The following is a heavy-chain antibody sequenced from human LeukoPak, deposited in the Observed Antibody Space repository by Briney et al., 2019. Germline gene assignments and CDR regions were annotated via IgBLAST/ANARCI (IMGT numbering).Heavy chain of an antibody. D-gene: IGHD1-26*01. J-gene: IGHJ6*03. CDR2: IYHSGST. Sequence: SETLSLTCTVSGGSISSGGYYWSWIRQPPGKGLEWIGYIYHSGSTYYNPSLKSRVTISVDRSKNQFSLKLSSVTAADTAVYYCARVPYGGVGATTDYYYYMDVWGKGTTVTVSS. V-gene: IGHV4-30-2*01. CDR1: GGSISSGGYY. CDR3: ARVPYGGVGATTDYYYYMDV.